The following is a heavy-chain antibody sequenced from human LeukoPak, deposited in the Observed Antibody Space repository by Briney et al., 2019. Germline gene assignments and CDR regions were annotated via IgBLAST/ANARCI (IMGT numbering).Heavy chain of an antibody. CDR3: ARDHSIVASGREGSALEI. V-gene: IGHV1-69*04. J-gene: IGHJ3*02. Sequence: ASVKVSCKASGGTFSSFVISWVRQVPGQGLQWMGRILPALGTPNHAQNFQGRVTITADKSTSTAYMELRSLSSDDAAVYYCARDHSIVASGREGSALEIWGQGTIVTVSS. D-gene: IGHD6-13*01. CDR2: ILPALGTP. CDR1: GGTFSSFV.